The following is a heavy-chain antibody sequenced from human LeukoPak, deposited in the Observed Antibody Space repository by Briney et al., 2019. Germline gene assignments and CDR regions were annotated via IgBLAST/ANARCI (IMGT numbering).Heavy chain of an antibody. CDR1: GFTFSSYG. V-gene: IGHV3-33*01. CDR3: ARVREGYSYGPFDY. Sequence: PGGSLRLSCAASGFTFSSYGMHRVRQAPGKGLEWVAVMWYDGSSKYYADSVKGRFTISRDNSKNTLYLQMNSLRAEDTAVYYCARVREGYSYGPFDYWGQGTLVTVSS. J-gene: IGHJ4*02. D-gene: IGHD5-18*01. CDR2: MWYDGSSK.